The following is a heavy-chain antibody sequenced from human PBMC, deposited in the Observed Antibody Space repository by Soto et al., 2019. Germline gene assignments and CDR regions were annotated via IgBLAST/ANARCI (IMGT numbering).Heavy chain of an antibody. J-gene: IGHJ4*02. CDR1: GFTFSTDC. CDR3: ERDGLGCSGFDY. V-gene: IGHV3-74*01. CDR2: INSDGSST. D-gene: IGHD3-10*02. Sequence: EVQLVESGGGLVQPGGSLRLSCAASGFTFSTDCMHWVRQAPGKGLVCVSRINSDGSSTSYADSVKGRFTISRDNAKNTLYLQMNSLRAVDTAVYYCERDGLGCSGFDYWGKGTLVTVSS.